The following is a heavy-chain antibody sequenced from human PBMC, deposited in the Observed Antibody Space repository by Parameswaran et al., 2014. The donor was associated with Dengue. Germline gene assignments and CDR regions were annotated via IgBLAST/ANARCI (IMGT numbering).Heavy chain of an antibody. J-gene: IGHJ6*02. V-gene: IGHV1-46*01. D-gene: IGHD2-21*02. Sequence: WVRQAPGQGVEWMGIINPSGGSTTYAQKFQGRVTMTRDTSTSTFYMELSSLGSEDTAVYYCARGYCGGDCYWATSYLYPMDVWGQGTTVTVSS. CDR3: ARGYCGGDCYWATSYLYPMDV. CDR2: INPSGGST.